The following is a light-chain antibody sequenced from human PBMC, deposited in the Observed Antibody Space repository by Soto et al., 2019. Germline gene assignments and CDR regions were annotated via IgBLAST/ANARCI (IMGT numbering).Light chain of an antibody. Sequence: QSALTQPASVSGSPGQSITISCTGTISDVGGYNYVSWYQHHPGKAPNLMIYEVFNRPSGVSNRFSGSRSGNTDSLTISGLQAEDEGDYYCTSYAGTAPHVVFGGGTKLTVL. CDR3: TSYAGTAPHVV. V-gene: IGLV2-14*01. J-gene: IGLJ2*01. CDR2: EVF. CDR1: ISDVGGYNY.